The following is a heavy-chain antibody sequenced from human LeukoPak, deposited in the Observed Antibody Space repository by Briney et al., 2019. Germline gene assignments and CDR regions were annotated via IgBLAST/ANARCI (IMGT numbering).Heavy chain of an antibody. D-gene: IGHD1-26*01. Sequence: GESLKISCQESGFSFNTSWFAWVRQMPGKGLGWIGIIYPRDSDSRYSPSFQGRVTLSVDRSINTAYLHWSSLRPSDTAIYYCATNPYYRFADWGQGTLVAVSS. V-gene: IGHV5-51*01. CDR1: GFSFNTSW. CDR3: ATNPYYRFAD. CDR2: IYPRDSDS. J-gene: IGHJ4*02.